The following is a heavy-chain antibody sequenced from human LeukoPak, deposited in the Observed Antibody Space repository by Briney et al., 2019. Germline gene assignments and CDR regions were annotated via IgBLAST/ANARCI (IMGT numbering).Heavy chain of an antibody. D-gene: IGHD3-16*01. CDR2: MYYGGRT. V-gene: IGHV4-39*01. Sequence: SETLSLTCTVSGDYIDTSTYFWGWVRQSPGKGLEWIGNMYYGGRTYLNPSLKSRVTLSIDPSRNQLFLKLKSVTATDTAVYYCARHKFGRGYYYYMDVWGKGTTVSVSS. J-gene: IGHJ6*03. CDR1: GDYIDTSTYF. CDR3: ARHKFGRGYYYYMDV.